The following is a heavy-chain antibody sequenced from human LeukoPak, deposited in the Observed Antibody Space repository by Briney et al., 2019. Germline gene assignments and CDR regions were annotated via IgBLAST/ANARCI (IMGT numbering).Heavy chain of an antibody. CDR1: GFTFSSYA. Sequence: PGGSLRLSCAASGFTFSSYAMSWVRQAPGKGLEWVSAISGSGGSTYYADSVKGRFTIPRDNSENTLYLQMNSLRAEDAAVYYCAKGRSLLDAFGIWGQGTMVTVSS. V-gene: IGHV3-23*01. CDR2: ISGSGGST. D-gene: IGHD3-16*01. CDR3: AKGRSLLDAFGI. J-gene: IGHJ3*02.